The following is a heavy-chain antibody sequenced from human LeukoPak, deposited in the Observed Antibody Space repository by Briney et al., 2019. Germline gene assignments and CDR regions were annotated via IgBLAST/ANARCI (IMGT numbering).Heavy chain of an antibody. J-gene: IGHJ4*02. CDR3: ARWRGSTSERSDY. V-gene: IGHV3-7*01. CDR1: GLTFSDYW. Sequence: GGSLRLSCTASGLTFSDYWMTWVRKAPGKGLEWVANIKQDGSAKYYVDSVKGRFTISRDNAKNSLYLQMDSLRVEDTATYYCARWRGSTSERSDYWGQGTLVTVSS. CDR2: IKQDGSAK. D-gene: IGHD2-2*01.